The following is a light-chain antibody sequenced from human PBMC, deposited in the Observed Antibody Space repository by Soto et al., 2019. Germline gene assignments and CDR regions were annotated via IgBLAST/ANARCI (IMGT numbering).Light chain of an antibody. CDR1: QSVSSSR. CDR3: QQYGSSPQT. V-gene: IGKV3-20*01. J-gene: IGKJ1*01. CDR2: GAS. Sequence: EIVLTQSPGTLSLSAVEISTLSCIASQSVSSSRLAWYRQKPGQAPRLLIYGASSRATGIPDRFSGSGSGTDFTLTISRLEPEDFAVYYCQQYGSSPQTFGQGTKVDIK.